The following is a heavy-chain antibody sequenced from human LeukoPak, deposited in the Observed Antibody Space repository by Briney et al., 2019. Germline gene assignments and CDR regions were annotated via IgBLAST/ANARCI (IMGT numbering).Heavy chain of an antibody. D-gene: IGHD2-21*02. CDR2: ISSSSSYI. J-gene: IGHJ6*02. V-gene: IGHV3-21*01. CDR3: ARDSGVVVTARRYYYYYGMDV. CDR1: GFTFSSYT. Sequence: GGSLRLSCAASGFTFSSYTMNWVRQAPGKGLEYVSSISSSSSYIYYADSVKGRFTISRDNAKNSLYLQTNSLRAEDTAVYYCARDSGVVVTARRYYYYYGMDVWGQGTTVTVSS.